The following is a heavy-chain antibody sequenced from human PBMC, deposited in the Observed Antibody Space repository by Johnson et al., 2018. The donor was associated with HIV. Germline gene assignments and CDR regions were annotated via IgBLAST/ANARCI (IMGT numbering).Heavy chain of an antibody. CDR2: LYSGGST. CDR3: AREWVGDAFDV. J-gene: IGHJ3*01. D-gene: IGHD1-26*01. V-gene: IGHV3-66*01. CDR1: GFTVSSNY. Sequence: VQLVESGGGLVQPGGSLRLSCAASGFTVSSNYMGWVRQAPGKGLEWVSVLYSGGSTYYADSVKGRFTISRDNSKNALYLQMNSLRAEDTAVYYCAREWVGDAFDVWGQGTMVTVSS.